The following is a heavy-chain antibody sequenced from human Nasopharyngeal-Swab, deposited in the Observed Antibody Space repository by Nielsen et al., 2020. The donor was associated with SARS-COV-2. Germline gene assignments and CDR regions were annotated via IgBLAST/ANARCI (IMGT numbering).Heavy chain of an antibody. V-gene: IGHV4-39*07. Sequence: WIRRPPGKGLEWIGSIYYSGSTYYNPSLKSRVTISVDTSKNQFSLKLSSVTAADTAVYYCARARPGLWEPAPYGMDVWGQGTTVTVSS. D-gene: IGHD4/OR15-4a*01. CDR3: ARARPGLWEPAPYGMDV. CDR2: IYYSGST. J-gene: IGHJ6*02.